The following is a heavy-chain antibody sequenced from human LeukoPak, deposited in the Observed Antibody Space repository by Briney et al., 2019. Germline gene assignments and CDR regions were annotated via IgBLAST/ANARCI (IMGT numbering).Heavy chain of an antibody. CDR1: GFTFSNAW. D-gene: IGHD3-9*01. CDR3: TTEGSYDILTGYSDY. Sequence: GGSLRLSCAASGFTFSNAWMSWVRQAPGKGLEWVGRIKSKTDGWTTDYAAPVKGRFTISRDDSKNTLYLQMNSLKTEDTAVYYCTTEGSYDILTGYSDYWGQGTLVTVSS. CDR2: IKSKTDGWTT. J-gene: IGHJ4*02. V-gene: IGHV3-15*01.